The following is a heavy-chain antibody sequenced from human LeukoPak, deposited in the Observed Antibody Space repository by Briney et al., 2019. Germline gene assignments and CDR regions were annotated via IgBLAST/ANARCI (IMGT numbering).Heavy chain of an antibody. J-gene: IGHJ4*02. V-gene: IGHV3-7*01. CDR2: IRQDGSEK. D-gene: IGHD6-19*01. CDR3: ARRSGYSSGWYVIDY. Sequence: GGSLRLSCVASGFTFSDYSFNWVRQAPGKGLEWVANIRQDGSEKYYVDSVKGRFTISRDNAKNSLYLQMNSLRAEDTAVFYCARRSGYSSGWYVIDYWGQGTLVTVSS. CDR1: GFTFSDYS.